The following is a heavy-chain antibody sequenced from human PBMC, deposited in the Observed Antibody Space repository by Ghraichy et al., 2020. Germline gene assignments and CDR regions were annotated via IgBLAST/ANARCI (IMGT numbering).Heavy chain of an antibody. CDR2: INPNSGGT. Sequence: ASVKVSCKASGYTFTGYYMHWVRQAPGQGLEWMGWINPNSGGTNYAQKFQGRVTMTRDTSISTAYMELSRLRSDDTAVYYCARIDYGGYCSGGSCYSGSYWGQGTLVTVSS. CDR3: ARIDYGGYCSGGSCYSGSY. J-gene: IGHJ4*02. V-gene: IGHV1-2*02. CDR1: GYTFTGYY. D-gene: IGHD2-15*01.